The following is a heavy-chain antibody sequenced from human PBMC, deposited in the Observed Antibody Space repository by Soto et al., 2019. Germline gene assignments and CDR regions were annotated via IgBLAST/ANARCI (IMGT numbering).Heavy chain of an antibody. CDR1: GFTFSMYS. Sequence: GGSLRLSCEVSGFTFSMYSMSWVRQSPGKGLEWVAKIPQDGVDGHYADSVKGRFIISRDNDKNSLHLQLNNLRAEDTAVYYCARDHTILQANDFFYGSDVWGRGAKVNVSS. CDR2: IPQDGVDG. J-gene: IGHJ6*02. CDR3: ARDHTILQANDFFYGSDV. V-gene: IGHV3-7*03. D-gene: IGHD3-9*01.